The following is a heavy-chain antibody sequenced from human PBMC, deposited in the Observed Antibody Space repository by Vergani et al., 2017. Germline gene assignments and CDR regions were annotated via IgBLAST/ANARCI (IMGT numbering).Heavy chain of an antibody. CDR3: AKDSPPKVGSGSQSYPDAFDI. V-gene: IGHV3-23*01. Sequence: EVQLLESGGGLVQPGGSLRLSCAASGFTFSSYAMSWVRQAPGKGLEWVSAISGSGGSTYYADSVKGRFTISRDYSKNTLYLQMNSLRAEDTAVYYCAKDSPPKVGSGSQSYPDAFDIWGQGTMVTVSS. CDR1: GFTFSSYA. D-gene: IGHD1-26*01. J-gene: IGHJ3*02. CDR2: ISGSGGST.